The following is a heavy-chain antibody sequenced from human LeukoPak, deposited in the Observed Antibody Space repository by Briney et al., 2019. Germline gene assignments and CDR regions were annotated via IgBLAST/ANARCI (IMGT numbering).Heavy chain of an antibody. CDR2: IYSGGST. D-gene: IGHD3-22*01. V-gene: IGHV3-53*01. Sequence: GGSLRLSCAASGFTFSSYEVNWVRQAPGKGLEWVSVIYSGGSTDYADSVKGRFTISRDNSKNILYLHMNSLGVEDTAIFYCAKAFGTNGYYQLPINYWGQGILVTVSS. CDR1: GFTFSSYE. J-gene: IGHJ4*02. CDR3: AKAFGTNGYYQLPINY.